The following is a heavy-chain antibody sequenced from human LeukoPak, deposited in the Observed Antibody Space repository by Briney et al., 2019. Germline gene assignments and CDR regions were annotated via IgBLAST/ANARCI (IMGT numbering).Heavy chain of an antibody. D-gene: IGHD3-16*02. CDR1: GGPFHTYA. Sequence: SVKVSCKASGGPFHTYAISWVRLVPGQGLEWMGRVVPASEISTYAQKFLGRVTITADYSASTVYMELSGLRSDDMATYYCARVGYTRGPLPYGMDVWGQGTTVTV. J-gene: IGHJ6*02. CDR3: ARVGYTRGPLPYGMDV. CDR2: VVPASEIS. V-gene: IGHV1-69*04.